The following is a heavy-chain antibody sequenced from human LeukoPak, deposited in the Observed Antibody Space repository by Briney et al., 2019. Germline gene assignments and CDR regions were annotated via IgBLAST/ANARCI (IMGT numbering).Heavy chain of an antibody. J-gene: IGHJ4*02. D-gene: IGHD2-2*01. CDR2: ISYDGSNK. Sequence: GGSLRLSCAASGFTFSSYTMHWVRQAPGKGLEWVAVISYDGSNKYYADSVKGRFTISRDNSKNTLYLQMNSLRAEDTAVYYCAKEAIYCSSTSCYLDYWGQGTLVTVSS. V-gene: IGHV3-30-3*01. CDR1: GFTFSSYT. CDR3: AKEAIYCSSTSCYLDY.